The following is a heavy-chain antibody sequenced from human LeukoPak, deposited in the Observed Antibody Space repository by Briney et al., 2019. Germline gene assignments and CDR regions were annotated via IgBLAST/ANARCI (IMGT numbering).Heavy chain of an antibody. CDR3: ARDRSVYIERYYGMDV. D-gene: IGHD5-12*01. V-gene: IGHV3-53*01. CDR2: IYSGGST. J-gene: IGHJ6*02. Sequence: GGSLRLSCAASGFTVSSNYMSWVRQAPGKGLEWVSVIYSGGSTYYADSVKGRFTISRDNSKNTLYLQMYSLRAEDTAVYYCARDRSVYIERYYGMDVWGQGTTVTVSS. CDR1: GFTVSSNY.